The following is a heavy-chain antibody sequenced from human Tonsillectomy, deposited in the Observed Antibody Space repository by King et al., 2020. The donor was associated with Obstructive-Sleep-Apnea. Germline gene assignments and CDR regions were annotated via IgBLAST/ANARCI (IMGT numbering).Heavy chain of an antibody. D-gene: IGHD6-19*01. CDR2: IYYSGST. J-gene: IGHJ6*02. V-gene: IGHV4-39*07. CDR3: ARENSSGWSLGMDV. CDR1: GGSISSSSYY. Sequence: QLQESGPGLVKPSETLSLTCTVSGGSISSSSYYWGWIRQPPGKGLEWIGRIYYSGSTYYNPSLKSRGTISVDTSKNQLSLTLSSVTAADTAVYYCARENSSGWSLGMDVWGQGTTVTVSS.